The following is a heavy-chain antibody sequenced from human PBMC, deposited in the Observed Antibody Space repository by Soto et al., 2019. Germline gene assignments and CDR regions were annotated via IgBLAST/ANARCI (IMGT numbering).Heavy chain of an antibody. CDR3: ARMDIGYCSSTSCYGLDY. CDR2: IYYSGST. D-gene: IGHD2-2*01. V-gene: IGHV4-59*08. Sequence: SETLSLTCTVSGGSISSYYWSWIRQPPGKGLEWIGYIYYSGSTNYNPSLKSRVTISVDTSKNQFSLKLSSVTAADTAVYYCARMDIGYCSSTSCYGLDYWGQGTLVTVSS. J-gene: IGHJ4*02. CDR1: GGSISSYY.